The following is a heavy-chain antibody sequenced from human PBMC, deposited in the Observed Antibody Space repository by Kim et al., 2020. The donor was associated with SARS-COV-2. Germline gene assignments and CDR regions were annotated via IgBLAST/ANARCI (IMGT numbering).Heavy chain of an antibody. CDR2: IYHSGST. CDR1: GGSISSGGYS. J-gene: IGHJ6*02. CDR3: ARAGRGWTGYPNYFYYGMDV. D-gene: IGHD3-9*01. V-gene: IGHV4-30-2*01. Sequence: SETLSLTCAVSGGSISSGGYSWSWIRQPPGKGLEWIGCIYHSGSTYYNPSLKSRVTISVDRSKNQFSLKLSSVTAADTAVYYCARAGRGWTGYPNYFYYGMDVWGQGTTVTVSS.